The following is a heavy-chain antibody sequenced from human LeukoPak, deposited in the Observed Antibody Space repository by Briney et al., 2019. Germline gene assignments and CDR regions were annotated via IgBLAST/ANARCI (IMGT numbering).Heavy chain of an antibody. Sequence: GGSLRLSCAASGFTFDDYAMHWVRQAPGKGLEWVSGISWNSGSIGYADSVKGRFTISRDNAKNSLYLQMNSLGAEDTALYYCAKDRSSGYDALDYWGQGTLVTVSS. CDR3: AKDRSSGYDALDY. CDR1: GFTFDDYA. V-gene: IGHV3-9*01. D-gene: IGHD5-12*01. J-gene: IGHJ4*02. CDR2: ISWNSGSI.